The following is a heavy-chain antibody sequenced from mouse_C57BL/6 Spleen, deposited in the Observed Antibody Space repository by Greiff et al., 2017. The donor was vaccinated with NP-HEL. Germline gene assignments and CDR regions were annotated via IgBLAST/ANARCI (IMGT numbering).Heavy chain of an antibody. D-gene: IGHD1-1*01. CDR3: TTDHYYGSSWFAY. Sequence: EVKLMESGAELVRPGASVKLSCTASGFNIKDDYMHWVKQRPEQGLEWIGWIDPENGDTEYASKFQGKATITADTSSNTAYLQLSSLTSEDTAVYYCTTDHYYGSSWFAYWGQGTLVTVSA. CDR1: GFNIKDDY. CDR2: IDPENGDT. J-gene: IGHJ3*01. V-gene: IGHV14-4*01.